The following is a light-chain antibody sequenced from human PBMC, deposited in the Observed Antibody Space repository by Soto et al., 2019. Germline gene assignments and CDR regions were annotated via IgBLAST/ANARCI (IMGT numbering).Light chain of an antibody. Sequence: QSALTQPASVSGSPGQSVTISCTGTSSDVGGYNYVSWYQQHPGKAPKLLIYDVSHRPSVVSNRFSSSKSGNTASLAISGLQAEDEADYYCSSYTSTNTLVIFGGGTKVTVL. CDR1: SSDVGGYNY. CDR3: SSYTSTNTLVI. CDR2: DVS. J-gene: IGLJ2*01. V-gene: IGLV2-14*03.